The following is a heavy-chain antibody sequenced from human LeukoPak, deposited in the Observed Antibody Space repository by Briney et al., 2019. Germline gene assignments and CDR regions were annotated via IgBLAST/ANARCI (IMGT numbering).Heavy chain of an antibody. V-gene: IGHV3-48*03. J-gene: IGHJ3*02. Sequence: GGSLRLSCEASGFTFSSYEMNWVRQAPGKGLEWVSYISTSGDTKYYADSVKGRFTISRDNAKKSLYLQMNSLRVEDTAVYYCARARRPKWERDGYTSKESAFDIWGQGTMVAVS. CDR1: GFTFSSYE. CDR2: ISTSGDTK. CDR3: ARARRPKWERDGYTSKESAFDI. D-gene: IGHD5-24*01.